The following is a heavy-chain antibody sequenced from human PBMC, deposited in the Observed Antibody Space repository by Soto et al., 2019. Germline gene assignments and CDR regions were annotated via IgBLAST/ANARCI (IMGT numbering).Heavy chain of an antibody. CDR1: GNTFTNFG. V-gene: IGHV1-18*01. CDR2: ISPYTDDP. J-gene: IGHJ5*02. Sequence: QGQLVQSGVEVKKPGASVKVSCTASGNTFTNFGVTWVRQAPGQGLEWMGWISPYTDDPSYAQKFQGRVTMTIDTSTSTAYLDLRRPTSDDTAVYYCARVIPGPEAWFHPWGQGTLVTVSS. D-gene: IGHD2-2*01. CDR3: ARVIPGPEAWFHP.